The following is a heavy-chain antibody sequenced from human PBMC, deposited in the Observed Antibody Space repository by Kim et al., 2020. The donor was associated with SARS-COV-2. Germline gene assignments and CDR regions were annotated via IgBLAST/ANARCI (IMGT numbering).Heavy chain of an antibody. CDR1: GYTFTSYA. J-gene: IGHJ2*01. V-gene: IGHV1-3*01. CDR3: ATPRGYGDNRHWYFDL. D-gene: IGHD4-17*01. Sequence: ASVKVSCKASGYTFTSYAMHWVRQAPGQRLEWMGWINAGNGNTKYSQKFQGRVTITRDTSASTAYMELSSLRSEDTAVYYCATPRGYGDNRHWYFDLWGRGTLVTVSS. CDR2: INAGNGNT.